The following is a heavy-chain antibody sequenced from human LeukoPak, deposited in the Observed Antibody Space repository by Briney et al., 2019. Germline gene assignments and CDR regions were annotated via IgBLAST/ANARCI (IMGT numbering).Heavy chain of an antibody. D-gene: IGHD6-19*01. CDR2: ISYNGSNK. CDR3: ASAASIAVAGNVY. Sequence: PGGSLRLSCAASGFTFSSYAMHCVRQAPGKGLEWVAVISYNGSNKYYADSVKGRFTISRDNSKNTLYLQMSSLRAEDTAVYYCASAASIAVAGNVYWGQGTLVTVSS. CDR1: GFTFSSYA. V-gene: IGHV3-30-3*01. J-gene: IGHJ4*02.